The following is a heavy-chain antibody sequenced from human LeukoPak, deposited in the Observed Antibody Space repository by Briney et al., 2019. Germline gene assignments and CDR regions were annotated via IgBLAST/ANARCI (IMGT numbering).Heavy chain of an antibody. D-gene: IGHD4-17*01. J-gene: IGHJ3*02. V-gene: IGHV3-73*01. CDR3: TRLPTVTTAFDI. CDR2: IRSKDNTYAT. Sequence: GGSLRLSCVTSGFTFSGSAIHWVRQASGKGLEWVGRIRSKDNTYATAYAASVKGRFSISRDDSKNTAYLQMNGLRAEDTAVYYCTRLPTVTTAFDIWGQGTMVTVSS. CDR1: GFTFSGSA.